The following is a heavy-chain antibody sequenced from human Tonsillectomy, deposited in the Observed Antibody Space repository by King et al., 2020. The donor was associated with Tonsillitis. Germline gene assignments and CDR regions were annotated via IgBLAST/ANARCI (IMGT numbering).Heavy chain of an antibody. CDR3: ARIPEHCFSTVCYPLIPYYNQYGMDV. CDR1: GFTFNSYT. J-gene: IGHJ6*02. CDR2: IGNSSSYI. Sequence: VQLVESGGGLVKPGGSLRLSCAASGFTFNSYTMNWVRQAPGKGLEWVSFIGNSSSYIYYADSVKGRFTISRDNAKNSLFLQMDSLRAEDTAVYYCARIPEHCFSTVCYPLIPYYNQYGMDVWGQGTTVTVSS. V-gene: IGHV3-21*01. D-gene: IGHD2-2*01.